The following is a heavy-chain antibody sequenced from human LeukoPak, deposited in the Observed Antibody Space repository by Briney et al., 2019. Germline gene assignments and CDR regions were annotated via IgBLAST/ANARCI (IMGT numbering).Heavy chain of an antibody. V-gene: IGHV4-39*07. CDR1: GGSISSSSYY. CDR3: ARPRSQVWSYYDSSGYYPEYFQH. D-gene: IGHD3-22*01. CDR2: IYYSGST. Sequence: SETLSLTCTVSGGSISSSSYYWGWIRQPPGKGLEWIGSIYYSGSTYYNPSLKSRVTISVDTSKNQFSLKLSSVTAADTAVYYCARPRSQVWSYYDSSGYYPEYFQHWGQGTLVTVSS. J-gene: IGHJ1*01.